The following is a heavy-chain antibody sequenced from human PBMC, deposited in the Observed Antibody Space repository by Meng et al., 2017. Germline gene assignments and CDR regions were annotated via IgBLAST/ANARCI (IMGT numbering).Heavy chain of an antibody. Sequence: GESLKISCAASGFTFKSFEMNWVRQAPGKGLECVSYISESGSTIYYADFVKGRFTISRDNTKNSLYLQMNSLRVEDTAVYYCARDSDGHNVVGVLAEAFDIWGQGTMVTVSS. CDR3: ARDSDGHNVVGVLAEAFDI. V-gene: IGHV3-48*03. CDR1: GFTFKSFE. D-gene: IGHD5-24*01. J-gene: IGHJ3*02. CDR2: ISESGSTI.